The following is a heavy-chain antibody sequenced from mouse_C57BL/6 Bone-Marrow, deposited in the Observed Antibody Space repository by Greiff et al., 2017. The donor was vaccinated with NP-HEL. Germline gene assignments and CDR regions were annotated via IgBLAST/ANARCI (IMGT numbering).Heavy chain of an antibody. D-gene: IGHD3-2*02. CDR2: INYDGSST. V-gene: IGHV5-16*01. CDR3: ARGSSGYDWYFDV. CDR1: GFTFSDYY. J-gene: IGHJ1*03. Sequence: DVHLVESEGGLVQPGSSMKLSCTASGFTFSDYYMAWVRQVPEKGLEWVANINYDGSSTYYLDSLKSRFIISRDNAKNILYLQMSSLKSEDTATYYCARGSSGYDWYFDVWGTGTTVTVSS.